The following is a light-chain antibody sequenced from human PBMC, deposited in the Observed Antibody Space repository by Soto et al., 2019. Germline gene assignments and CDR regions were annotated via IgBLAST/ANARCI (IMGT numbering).Light chain of an antibody. V-gene: IGKV1-39*01. Sequence: DIQMTQSPSSLSASVGDRVTTTCRASQSISSYLNWYQQKPGKAPKLLILVASTLPSGVPSRFSGSGSGTDFTLTISSLQPEDFATYYCQQSYSNTQTFGQGTKVDIK. CDR3: QQSYSNTQT. CDR1: QSISSY. J-gene: IGKJ1*01. CDR2: VAS.